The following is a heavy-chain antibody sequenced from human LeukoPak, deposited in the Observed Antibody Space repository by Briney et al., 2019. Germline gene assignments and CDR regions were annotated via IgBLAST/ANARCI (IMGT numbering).Heavy chain of an antibody. CDR1: GGSISSYY. CDR2: IYYSGST. V-gene: IGHV4-59*12. CDR3: ARDPPRWLQIPYFDY. J-gene: IGHJ4*02. Sequence: SETLSLTCTVSGGSISSYYWSWIRQPPGKGLEWIGYIYYSGSTNYNPSLKSRVTISVDTSKNQFSLKLSSVTAADTAVYYCARDPPRWLQIPYFDYWGQGTLVTVSS. D-gene: IGHD5-24*01.